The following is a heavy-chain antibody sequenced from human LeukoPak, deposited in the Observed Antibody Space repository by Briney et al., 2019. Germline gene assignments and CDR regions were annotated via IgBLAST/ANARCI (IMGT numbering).Heavy chain of an antibody. Sequence: GVSLTLSCGASRFTYRRYQMLCVRHSPGKGVEWVSYISSSGSPIYYADSVKGRFTISRDNAKNSLYLQMNSLRAEDTAVYYCARGGRYCSGGSCDVDYWGQGTLVTVSS. CDR2: ISSSGSPI. CDR3: ARGGRYCSGGSCDVDY. D-gene: IGHD2-15*01. CDR1: RFTYRRYQ. V-gene: IGHV3-48*03. J-gene: IGHJ4*02.